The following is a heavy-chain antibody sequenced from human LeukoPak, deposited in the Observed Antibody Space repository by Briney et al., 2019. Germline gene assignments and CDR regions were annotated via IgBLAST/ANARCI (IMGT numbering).Heavy chain of an antibody. D-gene: IGHD5-18*01. CDR2: ISAYNGNT. Sequence: ASVTVSFTSSGYTFTIYGISWVRQAPGQGLEWMGWISAYNGNTNYAQKLQGRVTMTTDTSTSTAYMELRSLRSDDTAVYYCAREDTAMVTPIHWGQGTLVTVSS. CDR1: GYTFTIYG. V-gene: IGHV1-18*01. CDR3: AREDTAMVTPIH. J-gene: IGHJ4*02.